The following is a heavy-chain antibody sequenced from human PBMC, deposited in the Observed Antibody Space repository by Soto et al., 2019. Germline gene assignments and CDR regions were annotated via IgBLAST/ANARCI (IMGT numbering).Heavy chain of an antibody. V-gene: IGHV4-34*01. D-gene: IGHD3-3*01. CDR2: INHSGST. CDR1: GGSFSGYC. Sequence: SETLSLTCAAYGGSFSGYCWSWIRQPPGKGLEWIGEINHSGSTNYNPSLKSRVTISVDTSKNQFSLKLSAVTAADTAVYYCARGPYYNFWSGYYHHYYYYGMDVWGQGTTVTVSS. CDR3: ARGPYYNFWSGYYHHYYYYGMDV. J-gene: IGHJ6*02.